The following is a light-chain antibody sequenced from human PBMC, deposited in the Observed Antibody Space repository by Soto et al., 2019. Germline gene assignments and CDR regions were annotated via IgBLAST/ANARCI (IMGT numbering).Light chain of an antibody. CDR1: QSVSSSY. J-gene: IGKJ5*01. CDR2: GAS. CDR3: QQRSNWPRIT. V-gene: IGKV3-11*01. Sequence: EIVLTQSPGTLSLSPVEIATVSFRASQSVSSSYLAWYQQKPGQAPRLLIYGASNRATGIPARFSGSGSGTDFTLTISSLEPEDFAVYYCQQRSNWPRITFGQGTRLEIK.